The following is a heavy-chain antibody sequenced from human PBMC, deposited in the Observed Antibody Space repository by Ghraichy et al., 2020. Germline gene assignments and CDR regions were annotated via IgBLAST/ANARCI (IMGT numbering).Heavy chain of an antibody. CDR1: GGSISNINW. CDR3: ANLGPGSASTGYIGGY. V-gene: IGHV4-4*02. J-gene: IGHJ4*02. Sequence: SETLSLTCAVSGGSISNINWWSWVRQSPGKGLEWIGEINSGTTNCNPSLKSRVTISADKSQNEFSLDLTSATAADTAVYFCANLGPGSASTGYIGGYWGQGALVTVSS. D-gene: IGHD5-24*01. CDR2: INSGTT.